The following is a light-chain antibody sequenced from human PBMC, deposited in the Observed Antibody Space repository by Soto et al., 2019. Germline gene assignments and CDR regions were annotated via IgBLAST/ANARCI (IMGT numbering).Light chain of an antibody. Sequence: QSALTQPASVSGSPGQSITISCTGTSSDVGGYNYVSWYQQHPGKAPKLMIYDVSHRPSGVSNRVSGSKSGNTASLTISGLQAEDEADYYCSSYTSSSTLVVFGGGTQLTVL. CDR1: SSDVGGYNY. J-gene: IGLJ2*01. CDR3: SSYTSSSTLVV. V-gene: IGLV2-14*01. CDR2: DVS.